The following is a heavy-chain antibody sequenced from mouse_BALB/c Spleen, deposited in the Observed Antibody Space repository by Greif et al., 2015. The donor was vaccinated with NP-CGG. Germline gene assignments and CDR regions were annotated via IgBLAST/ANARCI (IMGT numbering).Heavy chain of an antibody. CDR3: ARRTGTEAMDY. CDR2: IYPGSGNT. CDR1: GYTFTDYY. Sequence: QVQLKESGPELVKPGASVRISCKASGYTFTDYYINWVKQKPGQGLEWIGWIYPGSGNTKYNEKFKGKATLTVDTSSSXAYMQLSSLTSEDTAVYFCARRTGTEAMDYWGQGTSVTVSS. D-gene: IGHD4-1*01. J-gene: IGHJ4*01. V-gene: IGHV1-84*02.